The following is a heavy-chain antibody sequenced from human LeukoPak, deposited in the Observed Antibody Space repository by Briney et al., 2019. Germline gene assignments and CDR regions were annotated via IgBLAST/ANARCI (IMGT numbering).Heavy chain of an antibody. Sequence: GASVKVSCKASGNTFTSYYMHWVRQAPGQGLEWMGWINPNSGGTNYAQKFQGRVTMTRDTSISTAYMELSRLRSDDTAVYYCARDRHWNYVDYWGQGTLVTVSS. J-gene: IGHJ4*02. CDR1: GNTFTSYY. D-gene: IGHD1-1*01. V-gene: IGHV1-2*02. CDR2: INPNSGGT. CDR3: ARDRHWNYVDY.